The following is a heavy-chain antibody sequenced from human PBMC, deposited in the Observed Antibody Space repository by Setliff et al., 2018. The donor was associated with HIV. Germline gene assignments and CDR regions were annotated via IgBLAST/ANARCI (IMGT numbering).Heavy chain of an antibody. CDR1: GYSISSDYY. V-gene: IGHV4-38-2*01. CDR3: ARGPYYYNSSGQISAEYFQH. J-gene: IGHJ1*01. D-gene: IGHD3-22*01. Sequence: SETLSLTCAVSGYSISSDYYWGWIRQPPGKGLEWIGSIHHTGRTYYNPSLKSRVTISVDRSKNQFSLKLSSVTAADTAVYYCARGPYYYNSSGQISAEYFQHWGQGTLVTVSS. CDR2: IHHTGRT.